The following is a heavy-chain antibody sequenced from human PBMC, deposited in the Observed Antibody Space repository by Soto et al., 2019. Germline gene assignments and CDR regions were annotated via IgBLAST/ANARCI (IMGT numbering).Heavy chain of an antibody. CDR2: IYYSGST. D-gene: IGHD3-22*01. V-gene: IGHV4-59*01. CDR3: ARDGSGDSSCYYVPNWFDP. CDR1: AGSISSYY. J-gene: IGHJ5*02. Sequence: SETRSFPCTVSAGSISSYYWSWLRQPPGKGLEWIGYIYYSGSTDYNPSLKSRVTISVDTSKNQFSLKLSSVTAADTAVYYCARDGSGDSSCYYVPNWFDPWGQGTLVTVSS.